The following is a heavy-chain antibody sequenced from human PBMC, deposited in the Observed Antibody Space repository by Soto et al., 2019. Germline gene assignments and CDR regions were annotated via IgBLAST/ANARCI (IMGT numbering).Heavy chain of an antibody. Sequence: QVQLQESGPGLVKPSQTLSLTCTVSGGSITRAPYYWSWIRQHPGKGLEWIGYIYYSGTVYYSPSLRSRLSISVDTSTNQFSLKLTSVTAADTAVYFCARVPVGSRSGVAEPFDSWGQGTLVTVAS. V-gene: IGHV4-31*03. CDR2: IYYSGTV. CDR1: GGSITRAPYY. J-gene: IGHJ4*02. D-gene: IGHD3-3*01. CDR3: ARVPVGSRSGVAEPFDS.